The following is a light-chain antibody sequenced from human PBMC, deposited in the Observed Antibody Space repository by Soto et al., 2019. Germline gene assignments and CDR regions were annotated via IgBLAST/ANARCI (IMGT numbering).Light chain of an antibody. Sequence: DIQMTQSPSSLSASVGDRVTITCQASRAISNYLNWYQQKPGKAPKLLIYDASNLETGVPSRFSGSGSGTDFTFTISSLQPEDIATYYCQQYDNLPITFGQGTRLEIK. CDR2: DAS. CDR3: QQYDNLPIT. V-gene: IGKV1-33*01. CDR1: RAISNY. J-gene: IGKJ5*01.